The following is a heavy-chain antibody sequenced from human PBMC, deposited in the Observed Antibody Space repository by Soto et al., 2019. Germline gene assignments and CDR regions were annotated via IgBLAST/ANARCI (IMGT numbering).Heavy chain of an antibody. CDR1: GFTFSSYW. Sequence: PGGSLRLSCAASGFTFSSYWMSWVRQAPGKGLEWVANIKQDGSEKYYVDSVKGRFTISRDNAKNSLYLQMNSLRAEVTAVYYCARYRIAVAGTGVYWGQGTRVTVSS. CDR3: ARYRIAVAGTGVY. CDR2: IKQDGSEK. V-gene: IGHV3-7*01. D-gene: IGHD6-19*01. J-gene: IGHJ4*02.